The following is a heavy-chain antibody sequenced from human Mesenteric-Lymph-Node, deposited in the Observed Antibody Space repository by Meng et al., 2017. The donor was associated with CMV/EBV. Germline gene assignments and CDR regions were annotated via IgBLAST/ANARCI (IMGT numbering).Heavy chain of an antibody. D-gene: IGHD1-14*01. CDR1: DSLGTYY. V-gene: IGHV4-59*13. J-gene: IGHJ5*02. CDR2: VYHNGDT. Sequence: DSLGTYYWSWIRQPPGKGLEWIGDVYHNGDTDYNPSLKSRVTISVDKSENQFSLKVTSVTFADTAVYYCARDRARLRYKTLGGRFDPWGQGTLVTVSS. CDR3: ARDRARLRYKTLGGRFDP.